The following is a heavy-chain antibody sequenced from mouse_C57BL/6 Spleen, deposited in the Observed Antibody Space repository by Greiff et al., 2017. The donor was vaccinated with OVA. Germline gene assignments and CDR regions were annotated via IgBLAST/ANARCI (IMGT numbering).Heavy chain of an antibody. J-gene: IGHJ1*03. V-gene: IGHV1-54*01. Sequence: VQLQQSGAELVRPGTSVKLSCKASGYAFTNYLIEWVKQRPGQGLEWIGVINPGSGGTNYNEKFKGKATLTADKSSSTAYMQLSSLTSEDSAVYFCARNDYDGHWYFDVWGTGTTVTVSS. CDR1: GYAFTNYL. D-gene: IGHD2-4*01. CDR3: ARNDYDGHWYFDV. CDR2: INPGSGGT.